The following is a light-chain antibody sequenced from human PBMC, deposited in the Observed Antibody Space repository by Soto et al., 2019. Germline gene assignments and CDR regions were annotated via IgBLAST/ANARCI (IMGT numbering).Light chain of an antibody. CDR2: DVS. CDR3: CSYVGSYTVVL. V-gene: IGLV2-11*01. CDR1: SSDIGRHNS. Sequence: QSVLTQPRSVSGSPGQSVTISCTGTSSDIGRHNSVSWYQQYPGKAPRLIIYDVSLRPSGVPDRFSGFKSGNTASLTISGLQVEDEADYHCCSYVGSYTVVLFGGGTKLTVL. J-gene: IGLJ2*01.